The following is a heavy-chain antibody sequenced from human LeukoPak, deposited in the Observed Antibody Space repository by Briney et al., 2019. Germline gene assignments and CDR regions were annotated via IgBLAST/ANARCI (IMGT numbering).Heavy chain of an antibody. CDR1: GYTFMSYG. Sequence: WASVKVSCKASGYTFMSYGISWVRQAPGQGLEWMGWISGYDGNTNYAQKLQGRVAMTRDTSTNTAYMDLRSLRSDDTAVYYCARDDGYSYRKGVDRFDYWGQGTLVTVSS. CDR2: ISGYDGNT. V-gene: IGHV1-18*01. J-gene: IGHJ4*02. D-gene: IGHD5-18*01. CDR3: ARDDGYSYRKGVDRFDY.